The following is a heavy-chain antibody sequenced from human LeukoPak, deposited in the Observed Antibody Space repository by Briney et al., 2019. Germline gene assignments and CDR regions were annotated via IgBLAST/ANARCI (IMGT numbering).Heavy chain of an antibody. CDR1: GYTFTGYY. D-gene: IGHD6-19*01. CDR3: ARDPRIAVADRFGY. CDR2: INPNSGGS. J-gene: IGHJ4*02. V-gene: IGHV1-2*02. Sequence: ASVKVSCKPSGYTFTGYYMHWVRQAPGQGIEWMGWINPNSGGSNYAQKFQGRVTMTRDTSISTVYMELSRLRSDDTAVYYCARDPRIAVADRFGYWGQGTLVTVSS.